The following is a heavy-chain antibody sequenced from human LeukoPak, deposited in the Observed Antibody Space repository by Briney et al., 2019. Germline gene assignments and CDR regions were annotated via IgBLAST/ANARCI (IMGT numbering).Heavy chain of an antibody. CDR3: AKDLRQIFGMRVAFDI. CDR1: GFTFSSYG. Sequence: EPGGSLRLSCAASGFTFSSYGMHWVRQAPGKGLEWVAFIRYDGSNKYYADSVKGRFAISRDNSKNTMYLQMNSLRAEDTSVYYCAKDLRQIFGMRVAFDIWGQGTMVTVSS. CDR2: IRYDGSNK. D-gene: IGHD3-3*01. V-gene: IGHV3-30*02. J-gene: IGHJ3*02.